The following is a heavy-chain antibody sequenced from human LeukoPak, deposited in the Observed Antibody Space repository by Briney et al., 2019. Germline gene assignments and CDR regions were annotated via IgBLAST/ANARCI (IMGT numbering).Heavy chain of an antibody. V-gene: IGHV4-4*09. CDR3: ASEVGAGRGVAY. Sequence: SETLSLTCTVSGGSISRYYWSWIRQPPGKGLEWIGYIYTIGSTNYNPSLKSRVTISVDTSKNRFSLKLNSVTAADTAVYYCASEVGAGRGVAYWGQGTLVTVSS. CDR2: IYTIGST. CDR1: GGSISRYY. D-gene: IGHD1-26*01. J-gene: IGHJ4*02.